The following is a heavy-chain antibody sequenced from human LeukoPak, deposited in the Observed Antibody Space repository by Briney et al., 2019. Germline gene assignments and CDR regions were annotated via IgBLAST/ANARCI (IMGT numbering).Heavy chain of an antibody. V-gene: IGHV3-48*03. Sequence: QSGGSLRLSCAASGFTFSSYEMNWVRQAAGKGREWVSYISSSGSTIYYADSVKGRFTLSRDNDKNSLYLQMNSLRAEDTAVYYCARVAKESARWFDPWGQGTLVTVSS. CDR2: ISSSGSTI. CDR3: ARVAKESARWFDP. CDR1: GFTFSSYE. J-gene: IGHJ5*02.